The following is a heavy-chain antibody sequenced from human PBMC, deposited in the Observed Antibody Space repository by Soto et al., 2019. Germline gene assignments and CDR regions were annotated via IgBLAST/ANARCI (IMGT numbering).Heavy chain of an antibody. CDR1: GFTFSQFW. CDR2: INSGGSSA. Sequence: SGGSLRLSCAASGFTFSQFWMNWVRQVPGKGLEWVAGINSGGSSAYYADSVRGRFTISRDNSKNTLYLQMNSLRAEDTAVYYCARDQTTPTGYFDYWGQGTLVTVSS. J-gene: IGHJ4*02. CDR3: ARDQTTPTGYFDY. D-gene: IGHD2-15*01. V-gene: IGHV3-23*01.